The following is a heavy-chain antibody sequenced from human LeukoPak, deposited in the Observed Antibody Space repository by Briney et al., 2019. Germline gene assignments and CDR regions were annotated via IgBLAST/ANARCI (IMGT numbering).Heavy chain of an antibody. CDR3: AREGPWASAVFNI. CDR2: IYSSGNN. Sequence: SETLSLTCTVSGGSISSGSYYWSWIRQPAGKGLEGIVRIYSSGNNNYNPSLKSRFTISVATSTNQFSLKVSSVTAADTAVYYCAREGPWASAVFNICRERRIVTVYS. V-gene: IGHV4-61*02. CDR1: GGSISSGSYY. J-gene: IGHJ3*02. D-gene: IGHD4/OR15-4a*01.